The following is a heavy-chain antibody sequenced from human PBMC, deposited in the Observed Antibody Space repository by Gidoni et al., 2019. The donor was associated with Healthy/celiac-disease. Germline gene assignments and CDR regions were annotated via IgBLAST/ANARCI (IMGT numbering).Heavy chain of an antibody. V-gene: IGHV3-30*18. D-gene: IGHD1-26*01. Sequence: QVQLVESGGGVVQPGRSLRLSCAASGFTFRSYGMHWVRQAPGKGLEWVAVISYDGSNKYYADSVKGRFTISRDNSKNTLYLQMNSLRAEDTAVYYCAKGGGSYAFESLDYWGQGTLVTVSS. CDR2: ISYDGSNK. CDR1: GFTFRSYG. J-gene: IGHJ4*02. CDR3: AKGGGSYAFESLDY.